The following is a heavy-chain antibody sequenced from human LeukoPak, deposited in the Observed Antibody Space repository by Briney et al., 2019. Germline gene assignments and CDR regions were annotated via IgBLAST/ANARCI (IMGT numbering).Heavy chain of an antibody. CDR1: GFTFSSYA. CDR3: ARVTAGYCSGGSCYAWGMDV. CDR2: ISGSGGST. Sequence: GGSLRLSCAASGFTFSSYAMSWVRQAPGKGLEWVSAISGSGGSTYYADSVKGRFTISRDNSKNTLYLQMNSLRAEDTAVYYCARVTAGYCSGGSCYAWGMDVWGQGTTVTVSS. V-gene: IGHV3-23*01. D-gene: IGHD2-15*01. J-gene: IGHJ6*02.